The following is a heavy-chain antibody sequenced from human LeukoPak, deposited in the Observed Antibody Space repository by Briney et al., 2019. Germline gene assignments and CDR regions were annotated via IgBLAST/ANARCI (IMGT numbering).Heavy chain of an antibody. CDR2: IYSGGNT. D-gene: IGHD1-26*01. CDR1: GFTVSSNY. CDR3: AREGIVGAFDY. J-gene: IGHJ4*02. V-gene: IGHV3-66*01. Sequence: PGRSLRLSCAASGFTVSSNYMTWVRQAPGKGPEWVSLIYSGGNTYYADSVKGRFTISRDNSKNTLYLQMNSLRAEDTAVYYCAREGIVGAFDYWGQGTLVTVSS.